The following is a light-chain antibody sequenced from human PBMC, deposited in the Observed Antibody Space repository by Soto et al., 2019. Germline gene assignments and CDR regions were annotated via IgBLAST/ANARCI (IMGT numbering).Light chain of an antibody. Sequence: DIQMTQSPSSLSASLGDRVTITCRASQGISNYLAWYQQKPGTVPKLLIYAASTLQSGVPSRFSGSGSGTDFTLTISSLQPEDVATYYGQKYNSAPQTFGQGTKVEIK. CDR3: QKYNSAPQT. V-gene: IGKV1-27*01. CDR2: AAS. CDR1: QGISNY. J-gene: IGKJ1*01.